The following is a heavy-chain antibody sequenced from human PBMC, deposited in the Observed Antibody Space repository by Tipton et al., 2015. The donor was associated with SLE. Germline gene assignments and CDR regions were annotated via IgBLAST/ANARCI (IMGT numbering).Heavy chain of an antibody. CDR3: ARWIGDLVSHGFWRGYEDYYYGMDV. CDR1: GGSISSYY. CDR2: IYYSGST. J-gene: IGHJ6*02. D-gene: IGHD3-3*01. Sequence: TLSLTCTVSGGSISSYYWSWIRQPPGKGLEWIGYIYYSGSTNYNPSLKSRVTISVDTSKNQFSLKLSSVTAADTAVYYCARWIGDLVSHGFWRGYEDYYYGMDVWGQGTTVTVSS. V-gene: IGHV4-59*07.